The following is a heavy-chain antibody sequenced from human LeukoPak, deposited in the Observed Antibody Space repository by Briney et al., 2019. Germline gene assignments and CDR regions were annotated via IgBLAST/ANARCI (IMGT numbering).Heavy chain of an antibody. D-gene: IGHD3-3*01. V-gene: IGHV4-4*07. CDR2: IYTSGGT. Sequence: SETLSLTCTVSGGSISSYYWSWIRQPAGKGLEWIGRIYTSGGTNYNPSLKSRVTMSVDTSKNQFSLKLSSVTAADTAVYYCARDGPFLEWFLLNPWGQGTLVTVSS. J-gene: IGHJ5*02. CDR3: ARDGPFLEWFLLNP. CDR1: GGSISSYY.